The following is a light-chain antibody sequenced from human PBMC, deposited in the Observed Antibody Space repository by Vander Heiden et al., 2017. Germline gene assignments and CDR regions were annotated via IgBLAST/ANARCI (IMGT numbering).Light chain of an antibody. CDR3: HQSSSVPYS. CDR2: YAS. CDR1: ENIGRS. J-gene: IGKJ2*01. Sequence: EIVLTQSPDFQSVAQQEKVTITCRASENIGRSLHWYQQKPGQSPKLLIKYASQSFSGVPSRFSGGGSGTDFTLTINSLEAEDAATYYCHQSSSVPYSFGQGTKLDIK. V-gene: IGKV6-21*01.